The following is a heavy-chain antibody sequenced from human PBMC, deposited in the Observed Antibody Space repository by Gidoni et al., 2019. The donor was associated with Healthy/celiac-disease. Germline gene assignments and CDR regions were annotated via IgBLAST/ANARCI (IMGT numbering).Heavy chain of an antibody. V-gene: IGHV3-23*01. Sequence: EVQLLESGGGLVQPGGSRRLSCAASGFTFSSYAMSWVRRAPGTGLEWVSAISGSGGSTYYADSVKGRFTISRDNSKNTLYLQMNSLRAEDTAVYYCAKPYCSSTSCSWGQGTLVTVSS. CDR2: ISGSGGST. J-gene: IGHJ5*02. CDR1: GFTFSSYA. CDR3: AKPYCSSTSCS. D-gene: IGHD2-2*01.